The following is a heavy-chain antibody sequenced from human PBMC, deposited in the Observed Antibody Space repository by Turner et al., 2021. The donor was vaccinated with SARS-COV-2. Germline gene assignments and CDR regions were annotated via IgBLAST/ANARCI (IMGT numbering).Heavy chain of an antibody. CDR1: GYTFTGYY. J-gene: IGHJ3*02. Sequence: QVQLVQSGAEVPKPGASVKVSCKAYGYTFTGYYMHWVRQAPGQGLEWMGWINLNSGGTNYAQKFQGRVTMTRDTSISTAYMELSRLRSDDTAVYYCARGGLYYYDSSAYYGDAFDIWGQGTMVTVSS. D-gene: IGHD3-22*01. V-gene: IGHV1-2*02. CDR3: ARGGLYYYDSSAYYGDAFDI. CDR2: INLNSGGT.